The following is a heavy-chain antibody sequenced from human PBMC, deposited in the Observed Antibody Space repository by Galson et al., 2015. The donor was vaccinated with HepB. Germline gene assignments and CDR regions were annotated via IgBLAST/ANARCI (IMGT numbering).Heavy chain of an antibody. Sequence: SLRLSCAASGFTFSSYAMHWVRQAPGKGLEWVAVISYDGSNKYYADSVKGRFTISRDNAKNSLYLEMNSLRADDTAVYYCARDPDIVRGVSFDYWGQGALVTVSS. D-gene: IGHD3-10*01. V-gene: IGHV3-30*04. CDR3: ARDPDIVRGVSFDY. J-gene: IGHJ4*02. CDR1: GFTFSSYA. CDR2: ISYDGSNK.